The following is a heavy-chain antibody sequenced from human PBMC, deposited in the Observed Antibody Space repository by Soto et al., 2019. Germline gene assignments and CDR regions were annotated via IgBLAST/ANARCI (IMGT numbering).Heavy chain of an antibody. Sequence: QLQLHESGPGLVKPSETLSLTCNVSGDSIGRFYWSWIRQSAGKGLEWIGRVYSTGGVTYNLALKGRVTISLDRSNNHVSLEMNSVTAADTAVYFCARDLSGTGLDIWGRGTRVSVSS. CDR1: GDSIGRFY. D-gene: IGHD1-26*01. J-gene: IGHJ6*02. V-gene: IGHV4-4*07. CDR2: VYSTGGV. CDR3: ARDLSGTGLDI.